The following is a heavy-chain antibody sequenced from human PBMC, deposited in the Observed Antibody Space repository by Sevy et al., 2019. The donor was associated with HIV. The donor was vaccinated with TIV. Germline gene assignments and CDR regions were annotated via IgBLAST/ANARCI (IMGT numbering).Heavy chain of an antibody. CDR3: VGDPPDGQWQPFDY. V-gene: IGHV3-48*02. J-gene: IGHJ4*02. D-gene: IGHD6-19*01. CDR2: ISIGTSTSTT. Sequence: GGSLRLSCVGSGFTFSSYSMDWVRQAPGKGLEWISYISIGTSTSTTGYADSVKGRFTISRDNAKSSLYLEMNSLRDEDTAVYYCVGDPPDGQWQPFDYWGQGTLVTVSS. CDR1: GFTFSSYS.